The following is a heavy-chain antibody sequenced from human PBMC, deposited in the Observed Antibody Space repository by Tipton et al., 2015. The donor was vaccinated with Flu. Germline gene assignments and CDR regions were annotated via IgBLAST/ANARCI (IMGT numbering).Heavy chain of an antibody. Sequence: TLSLTCTASGGSISTYYWSWIRQPPGKGLEWIGYIYYSGTTNYNPSLKSRVTMSVDTSKNQLSLNLTSVTAADTAVYYCARGGNSGDQYFQHWGQGALVAVSS. J-gene: IGHJ1*01. CDR1: GGSISTYY. V-gene: IGHV4-59*01. CDR2: IYYSGTT. D-gene: IGHD4-23*01. CDR3: ARGGNSGDQYFQH.